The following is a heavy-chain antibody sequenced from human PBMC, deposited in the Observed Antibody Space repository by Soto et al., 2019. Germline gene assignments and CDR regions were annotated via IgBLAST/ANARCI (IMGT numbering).Heavy chain of an antibody. Sequence: SETLSLTCAVYGGSFSGYYWSWIRQPPGKGLEWIGEINHSGSTNYNPSLKSRVTISVDTSKNQFSLKLSSVTAADTAVYYCARGRHSSGWSTYYYYYYMDVWGKGTTVTVSS. CDR1: GGSFSGYY. CDR3: ARGRHSSGWSTYYYYYYMDV. J-gene: IGHJ6*03. CDR2: INHSGST. V-gene: IGHV4-34*01. D-gene: IGHD6-19*01.